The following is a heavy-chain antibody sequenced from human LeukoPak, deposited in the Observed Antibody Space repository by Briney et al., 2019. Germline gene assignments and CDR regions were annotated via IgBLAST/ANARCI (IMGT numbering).Heavy chain of an antibody. D-gene: IGHD6-6*01. CDR1: GFTFSDSY. CDR2: ISGSGHDI. V-gene: IGHV3-11*04. Sequence: SGGSLRLSCAASGFTFSDSYMTWVRQAPGKGVEWVAYISGSGHDINYSDSVKGRFTISRDNAKNSLYLQMSSLRVEDTAVYYCTRDPRHYDSCGQGTLVTVSS. CDR3: TRDPRHYDS. J-gene: IGHJ5*01.